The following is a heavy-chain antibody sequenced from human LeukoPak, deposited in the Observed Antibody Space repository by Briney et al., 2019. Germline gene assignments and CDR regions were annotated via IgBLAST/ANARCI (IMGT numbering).Heavy chain of an antibody. Sequence: PGGSLRLSCAASGFTFSSYAMHWVRQAPGKGLEWVAVISYDGSNKYYADSVKGRFTISRDNSKNTLYLQMNSLRAEDTALYYCAKDMRDYYDNSGYFSYWGQGTLVTVSS. CDR1: GFTFSSYA. D-gene: IGHD3-22*01. CDR3: AKDMRDYYDNSGYFSY. CDR2: ISYDGSNK. J-gene: IGHJ4*02. V-gene: IGHV3-30*04.